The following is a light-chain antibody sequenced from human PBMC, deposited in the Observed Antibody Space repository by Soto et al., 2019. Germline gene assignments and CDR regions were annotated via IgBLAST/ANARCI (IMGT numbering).Light chain of an antibody. CDR2: GAS. V-gene: IGKV3-20*01. CDR1: QSVSSSY. Sequence: EIVLTQSPGTLSLSPGERSTLSCISSQSVSSSYLAWYQQKPGQAPRLLIYGASSRATGIPDRFSGSGSGTDFTLTISRLEPEDFAVYYCQQYGSSPVPFGQGTKVDIK. J-gene: IGKJ1*01. CDR3: QQYGSSPVP.